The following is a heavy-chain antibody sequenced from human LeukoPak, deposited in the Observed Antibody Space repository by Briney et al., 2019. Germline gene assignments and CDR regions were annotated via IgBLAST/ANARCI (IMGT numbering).Heavy chain of an antibody. D-gene: IGHD3-3*01. J-gene: IGHJ6*03. CDR2: IDQDGSEK. CDR1: GFTLKNYW. Sequence: GGSLRLSCGASGFTLKNYWMSWVRQAPGKGLEWVANIDQDGSEKYYVDSVKGRLTISRDNAKNSLYLQMNSLRAEDTAVYYCARDQGFSYYYYYMDVWGKGTTVTVSS. V-gene: IGHV3-7*01. CDR3: ARDQGFSYYYYYMDV.